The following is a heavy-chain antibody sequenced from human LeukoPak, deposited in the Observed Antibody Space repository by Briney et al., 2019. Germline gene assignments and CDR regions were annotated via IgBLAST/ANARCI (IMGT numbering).Heavy chain of an antibody. J-gene: IGHJ4*02. CDR3: ARASKGAATRFDY. Sequence: GSLRLSCAASGLTFSSYAMHWVRQAPGKGLEWVAVISYDGSNKYYADSVKGRFTISRDNSKNTLYLQMNSLRAEDTAVYYCARASKGAATRFDYWGQGTLVTVPS. CDR2: ISYDGSNK. D-gene: IGHD2-15*01. CDR1: GLTFSSYA. V-gene: IGHV3-30-3*01.